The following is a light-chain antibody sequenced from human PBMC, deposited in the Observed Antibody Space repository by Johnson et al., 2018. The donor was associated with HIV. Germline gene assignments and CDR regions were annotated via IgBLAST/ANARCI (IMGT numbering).Light chain of an antibody. CDR3: GTWDSSLSAHV. Sequence: QSVLSQPPSVSAAPGQKVTISCSGSSSNIGRNYISWYQLLPGTPPKLLIFKNNKRPSGIPDRFSDSKSGTSATLGITGLQTGDEADYYCGTWDSSLSAHVFGTGTKVTVL. CDR1: SSNIGRNY. CDR2: KNN. V-gene: IGLV1-51*02. J-gene: IGLJ1*01.